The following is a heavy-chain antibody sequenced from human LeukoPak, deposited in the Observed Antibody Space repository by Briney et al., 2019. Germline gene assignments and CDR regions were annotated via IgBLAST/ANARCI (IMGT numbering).Heavy chain of an antibody. V-gene: IGHV4-34*01. CDR1: GGSFSGYY. CDR2: INHSGST. CDR3: ARGDIAVAGTGGDY. J-gene: IGHJ4*02. D-gene: IGHD6-19*01. Sequence: PSETLSLTCAVYGGSFSGYYWSWIRQPPGKGLEWIGEINHSGSTNYNPSLKSRVTISVDTSKNQFSLKLSSVTAADTAVYYCARGDIAVAGTGGDYWGQGTLVTVSS.